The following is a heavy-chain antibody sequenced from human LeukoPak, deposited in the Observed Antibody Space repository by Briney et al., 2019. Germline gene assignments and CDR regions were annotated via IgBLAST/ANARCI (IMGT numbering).Heavy chain of an antibody. CDR3: ARGRRHYDSSGYYLRQDY. CDR2: INPSGGST. Sequence: ASVKVSCKASGYTFTSYYMHWVRQAPGQGLEWMGIINPSGGSTSYAQKFQGRVTMTRDTSTSTVYMELSSLRSEDTAVYYRARGRRHYDSSGYYLRQDYWGQGTLVTVSS. J-gene: IGHJ4*02. CDR1: GYTFTSYY. V-gene: IGHV1-46*01. D-gene: IGHD3-22*01.